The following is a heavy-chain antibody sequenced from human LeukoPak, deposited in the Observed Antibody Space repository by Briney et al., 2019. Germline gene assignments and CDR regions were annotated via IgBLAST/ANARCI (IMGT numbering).Heavy chain of an antibody. Sequence: AGGSLRLSCAASGFTFSSYGMHWVRQAPGKGLEWVAFIRYDGSNKYYADSVKGRFTISRDNAKNSLYLQMNSLRAEDTAVYYCARDLERYCSSTSCYMIGYYMDVWGKGTTVTVSS. J-gene: IGHJ6*03. CDR3: ARDLERYCSSTSCYMIGYYMDV. D-gene: IGHD2-2*02. V-gene: IGHV3-30*02. CDR2: IRYDGSNK. CDR1: GFTFSSYG.